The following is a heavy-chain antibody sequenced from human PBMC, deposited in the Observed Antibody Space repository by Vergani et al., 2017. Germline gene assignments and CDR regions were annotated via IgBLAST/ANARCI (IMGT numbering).Heavy chain of an antibody. V-gene: IGHV4-61*02. CDR1: GGSISSGNYY. J-gene: IGHJ5*02. Sequence: QVQLQESGPGLVKPSQTLSLTCTVSGGSISSGNYYWNWIRQPAGKGLEWIGRIYTSGSANYNPSLKSLVTISVDTSKNQFSLKLSSVTAADTAVYYCARGRLGMSGWFDPWGQGILVTVSS. CDR2: IYTSGSA. D-gene: IGHD7-27*01. CDR3: ARGRLGMSGWFDP.